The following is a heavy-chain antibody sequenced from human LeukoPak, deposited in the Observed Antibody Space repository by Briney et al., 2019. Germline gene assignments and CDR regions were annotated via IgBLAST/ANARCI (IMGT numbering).Heavy chain of an antibody. Sequence: GGSLRLSCAASGFTFSSYGMHWVRQAPGKGLEWVAVIWYDGSNKYYADSVKGRFTISRDNSKNPLYLQMNSLRAEDTAVYYCARAGAGRDILTDDGYWGQGTLVTVSS. CDR2: IWYDGSNK. CDR1: GFTFSSYG. J-gene: IGHJ4*02. V-gene: IGHV3-33*01. CDR3: ARAGAGRDILTDDGY. D-gene: IGHD3-9*01.